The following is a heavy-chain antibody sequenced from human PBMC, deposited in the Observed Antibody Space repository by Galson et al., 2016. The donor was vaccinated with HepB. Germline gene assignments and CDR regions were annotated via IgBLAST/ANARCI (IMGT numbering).Heavy chain of an antibody. CDR1: GFRFSRYG. D-gene: IGHD6-25*01. V-gene: IGHV3-30-3*01. Sequence: SLRLSCAASGFRFSRYGMHWVRQAPGKGLEWVAMISYDGSNEYYADSVKGRVTISRDNSKNTLYLQMISLRAEDTAVYYCARQYRGGPSDYWGQGTLVIVSS. J-gene: IGHJ4*02. CDR3: ARQYRGGPSDY. CDR2: ISYDGSNE.